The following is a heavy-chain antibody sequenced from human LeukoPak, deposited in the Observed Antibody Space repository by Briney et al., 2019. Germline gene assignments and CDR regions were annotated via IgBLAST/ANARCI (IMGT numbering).Heavy chain of an antibody. D-gene: IGHD6-6*01. V-gene: IGHV1-69*04. CDR3: AKSIAALDDAFDI. CDR1: GGTFSSYA. Sequence: GSSVKVSCKASGGTFSSYAISWVRQAPGQGLEWMGRIIPILGIANYAQKFQGRVTITADTSTSTAYMELSSLRSEDTAVYYCAKSIAALDDAFDIWGQGTMVTVSS. J-gene: IGHJ3*02. CDR2: IIPILGIA.